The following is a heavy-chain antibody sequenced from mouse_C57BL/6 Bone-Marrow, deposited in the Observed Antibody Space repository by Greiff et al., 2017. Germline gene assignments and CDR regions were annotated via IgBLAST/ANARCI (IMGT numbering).Heavy chain of an antibody. Sequence: QVQLKESGAELVKPGASVKLSCKASGYTFTSYWMHWVKQRPGQGLEWIGMIHPNSGSTNYNEKFKSKATLTVDKSSSTAYMQLSSLTSEDSAVYYCARSSYYGSSYGFAYWGQGTLVTVSA. V-gene: IGHV1-64*01. J-gene: IGHJ3*01. CDR3: ARSSYYGSSYGFAY. CDR2: IHPNSGST. CDR1: GYTFTSYW. D-gene: IGHD1-1*01.